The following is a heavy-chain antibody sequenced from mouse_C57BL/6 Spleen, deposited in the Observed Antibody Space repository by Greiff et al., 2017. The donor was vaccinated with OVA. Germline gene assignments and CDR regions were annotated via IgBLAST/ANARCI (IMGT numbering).Heavy chain of an antibody. J-gene: IGHJ4*01. V-gene: IGHV1-15*01. CDR3: TRSRGNAMDY. Sequence: VQLQKSGAELVRPGASVTLSCKASGYTFTDYEMHWVKQTPVHGLEWIGAIDPETGGTAYNQKFKGKAILTADKSSSTAYMELRSLTSEDSAVYYCTRSRGNAMDYWGQGTSVTVSS. CDR2: IDPETGGT. CDR1: GYTFTDYE.